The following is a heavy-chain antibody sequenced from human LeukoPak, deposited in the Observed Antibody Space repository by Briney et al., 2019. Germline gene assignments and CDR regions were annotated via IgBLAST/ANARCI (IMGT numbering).Heavy chain of an antibody. J-gene: IGHJ5*02. CDR1: GITFSSYA. Sequence: GGSLRLSCVASGITFSSYAMSWVRQAPGKGLEWVSAINGGADSTYYADSVKGRFTISRDNAKNTLYLQMSSLRAEDTAVYYCARDQRYSGRLFDPWGQGTLVTVSS. CDR3: ARDQRYSGRLFDP. V-gene: IGHV3-23*01. D-gene: IGHD1-26*01. CDR2: INGGADST.